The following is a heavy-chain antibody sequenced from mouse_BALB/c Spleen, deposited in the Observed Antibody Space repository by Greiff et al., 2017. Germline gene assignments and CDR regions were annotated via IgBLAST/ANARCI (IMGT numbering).Heavy chain of an antibody. V-gene: IGHV1-63*02. CDR2: IYPGGGYT. J-gene: IGHJ4*01. D-gene: IGHD2-4*01. CDR3: ARGATMITNYAMDY. Sequence: QVQLQQSGAELVRPGTSVKISCKASGYSFTNYWLGWVKQRPGHGLEWIGDIYPGGGYTNYNEKFKGKATLTADTSSSTAYMQLSSLTSEDSAVYYCARGATMITNYAMDYWGQGTSVTVSS. CDR1: GYSFTNYW.